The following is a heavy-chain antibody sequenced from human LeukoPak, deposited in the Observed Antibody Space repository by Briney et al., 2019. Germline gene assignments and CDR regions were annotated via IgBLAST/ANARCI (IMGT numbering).Heavy chain of an antibody. CDR3: ARDRDSSSHYYYGMDV. Sequence: PGGSLRLSCAASGFTFSSYAMSWVRQAPGKGLEWVSAISGSGGSTYYADSVKGRFTISRDNSKNTLYLQMNSLRAEDTAVYYCARDRDSSSHYYYGMDVWGQGTTVTVSS. CDR2: ISGSGGST. D-gene: IGHD6-13*01. J-gene: IGHJ6*02. CDR1: GFTFSSYA. V-gene: IGHV3-23*01.